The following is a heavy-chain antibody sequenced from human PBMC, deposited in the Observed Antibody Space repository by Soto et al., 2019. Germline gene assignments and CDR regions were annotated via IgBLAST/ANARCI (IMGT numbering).Heavy chain of an antibody. CDR3: ASHPVAGHFDY. CDR1: GGSISSSSYY. Sequence: QLQLQESGPGLVKPSETLSLTCTVSGGSISSSSYYWGWIRQPPGKGLEWIGNIYYSGSTYYNPSLKSRVTISVDPSKNQFSLNLSSVTAADTAVYYCASHPVAGHFDYWGQGTLVTVSS. D-gene: IGHD6-19*01. V-gene: IGHV4-39*01. J-gene: IGHJ4*02. CDR2: IYYSGST.